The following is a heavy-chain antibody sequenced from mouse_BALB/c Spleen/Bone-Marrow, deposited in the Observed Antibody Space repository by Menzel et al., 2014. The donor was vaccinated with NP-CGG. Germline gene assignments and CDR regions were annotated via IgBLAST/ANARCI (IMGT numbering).Heavy chain of an antibody. Sequence: EVHLVESGGGLVQPGGSLKLSCAASGFTFSSYGMSWVRQTPDKRLELVATINSNGGSTYYPDSVKGRFTISRDNAKNTLYLQRSSLKSEDTAMYYCARDYDYDYWGQGTTLTVSS. CDR3: ARDYDYDY. V-gene: IGHV5-6-3*01. CDR2: INSNGGST. J-gene: IGHJ2*01. CDR1: GFTFSSYG. D-gene: IGHD2-4*01.